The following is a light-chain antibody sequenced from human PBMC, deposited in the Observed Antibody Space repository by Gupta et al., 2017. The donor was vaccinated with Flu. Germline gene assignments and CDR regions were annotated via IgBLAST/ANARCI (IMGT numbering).Light chain of an antibody. Sequence: VTISFSGGSSNIGKNYVYWYQQGPGMAPKLLIYRNVERPSGVPARFSGSKSGTSASLAISGLRVEDEAEYFCAVWDDSVNGRLFGGGTKLTVL. J-gene: IGLJ3*02. CDR3: AVWDDSVNGRL. V-gene: IGLV1-47*01. CDR2: RNV. CDR1: SSNIGKNY.